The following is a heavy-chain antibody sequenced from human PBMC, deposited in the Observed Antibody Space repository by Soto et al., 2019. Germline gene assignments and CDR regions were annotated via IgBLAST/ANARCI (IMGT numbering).Heavy chain of an antibody. CDR1: GYTLAELS. CDR3: ARRRGSSSSAFDP. J-gene: IGHJ5*02. CDR2: FDPEHGET. D-gene: IGHD6-6*01. Sequence: ASVKVSCKVSGYTLAELSMHWVRQAPGKGLEWMGGFDPEHGETIYSQKFQGRVTMTLDTSTDTAYMELSSLRSEDTAVYYCARRRGSSSSAFDPWGQGTLVTVSS. V-gene: IGHV1-24*01.